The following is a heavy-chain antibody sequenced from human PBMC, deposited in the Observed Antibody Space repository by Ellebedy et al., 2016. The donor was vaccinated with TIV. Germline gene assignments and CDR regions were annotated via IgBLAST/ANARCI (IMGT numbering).Heavy chain of an antibody. J-gene: IGHJ4*02. CDR2: ITTGGATT. CDR3: ASEGPY. V-gene: IGHV3-23*01. Sequence: GESLKISCAASGFTFSTYAMSWVRQAPGKGLDWVSGITTGGATTYYADSVKGRFTISRDNSKNTLYLQMNSLRVEDTAIYYCASEGPYWGQGTPVTVST. CDR1: GFTFSTYA.